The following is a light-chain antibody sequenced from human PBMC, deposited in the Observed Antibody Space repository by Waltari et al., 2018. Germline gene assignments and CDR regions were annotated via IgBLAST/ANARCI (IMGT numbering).Light chain of an antibody. CDR3: QQYNASPYT. CDR1: QSVRRW. Sequence: DIQMTQSPSTLSASIGDRVTIACRASQSVRRWLAWYQQKPGKAPKLLISKTSVLEPGVPSRFSGSGAGTDFTLTVSSLQPEDFATYFCQQYNASPYTFAQGTKLEI. J-gene: IGKJ2*01. CDR2: KTS. V-gene: IGKV1-5*03.